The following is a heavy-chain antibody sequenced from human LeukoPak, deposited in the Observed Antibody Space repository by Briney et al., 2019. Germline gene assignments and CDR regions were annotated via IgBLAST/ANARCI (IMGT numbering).Heavy chain of an antibody. CDR1: GFSFSSYA. CDR3: GRPTKYWLVRGNGVDV. V-gene: IGHV3-23*01. D-gene: IGHD6-19*01. Sequence: GASLRLSCAASGFSFSSYAMTWVRQAPGKGLEWVSSIDAGGGDTYHSDSVKGRSTISRDNSMNTLYLQMNSLRADDTAVYYCGRPTKYWLVRGNGVDVWGQGTTVTVSS. J-gene: IGHJ6*02. CDR2: IDAGGGDT.